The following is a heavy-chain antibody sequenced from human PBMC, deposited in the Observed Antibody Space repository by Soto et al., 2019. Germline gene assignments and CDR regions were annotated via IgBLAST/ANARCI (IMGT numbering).Heavy chain of an antibody. CDR1: GYSFTRYG. V-gene: IGHV1-18*04. CDR3: ERGDSTGSPRGWFDP. D-gene: IGHD6-19*01. J-gene: IGHJ5*02. CDR2: ISSYNGDT. Sequence: QVQLVQSGAEVKKPGASVQVSCKASGYSFTRYGINWVRQAPGQGLEWMGWISSYNGDTNYAQKFQGRVTMTTDTSTTTVYMDLRSLTSDDTAVYFCERGDSTGSPRGWFDPWGQGTLVTVSS.